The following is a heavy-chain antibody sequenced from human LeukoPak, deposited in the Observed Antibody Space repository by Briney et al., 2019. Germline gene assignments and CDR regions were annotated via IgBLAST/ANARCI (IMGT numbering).Heavy chain of an antibody. V-gene: IGHV4-38-2*02. CDR2: IYHSGST. D-gene: IGHD2-2*01. J-gene: IGHJ4*02. CDR3: AREVVVVPAVDY. CDR1: GYSISSGYY. Sequence: SETLSLTCTVSGYSISSGYYWGWIRQPPGKGLEWIGSIYHSGSTYYNPSLKSRVTISVDTSKNQFSLKLSSVTAADTAVYYCAREVVVVPAVDYWGQGTLATVSS.